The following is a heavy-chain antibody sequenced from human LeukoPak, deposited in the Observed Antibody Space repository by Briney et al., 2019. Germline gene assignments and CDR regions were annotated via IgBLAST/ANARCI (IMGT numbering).Heavy chain of an antibody. V-gene: IGHV4-39*01. CDR1: GGSISSSSYY. J-gene: IGHJ6*03. CDR3: ARTLWSGYPAYYMDV. Sequence: PSETLSLTCTVSGGSISSSSYYWGWIRQPPGKGLEWIGSIYYSGSTYYNPSLKSRVTISVDTSKNQFSLKLSSVTAADTAVYYCARTLWSGYPAYYMDVWGKGTTVTVSS. CDR2: IYYSGST. D-gene: IGHD3-3*01.